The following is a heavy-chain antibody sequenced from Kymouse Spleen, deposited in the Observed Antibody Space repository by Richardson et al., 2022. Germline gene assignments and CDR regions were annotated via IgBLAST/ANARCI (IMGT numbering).Heavy chain of an antibody. D-gene: IGHD3-10*01. Sequence: QVQLQESGPGLVKPSQTLSLTCTVSGGSISSGGYYWSWIRQHPGKGLEWIGYIYYSGSTYYNPSLKSRVTISVDTSKNQFSLKLSSVTAADTAVYYCARGYYYGSGSYSISTTTTTVWTSGAKGPRSPSPQ. CDR3: ARGYYYGSGSYSISTTTTTVWTS. J-gene: IGHJ6*02. CDR1: GGSISSGGYY. V-gene: IGHV4-31*03. CDR2: IYYSGST.